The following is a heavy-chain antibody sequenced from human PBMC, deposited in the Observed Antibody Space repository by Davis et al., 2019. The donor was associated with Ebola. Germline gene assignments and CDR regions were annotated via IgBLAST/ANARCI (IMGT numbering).Heavy chain of an antibody. Sequence: PGGSLRLSCAASGFTFSSYAMHWVRQAPGKGLEWVAVIWYDGSNKYYADSVKGRFTISRDNSKNTLYLQMNSLRAEDTAVYYCAKDYGSGSYYNGPFDYWGQGTLVTVSS. V-gene: IGHV3-33*06. CDR2: IWYDGSNK. CDR3: AKDYGSGSYYNGPFDY. D-gene: IGHD3-10*01. CDR1: GFTFSSYA. J-gene: IGHJ4*02.